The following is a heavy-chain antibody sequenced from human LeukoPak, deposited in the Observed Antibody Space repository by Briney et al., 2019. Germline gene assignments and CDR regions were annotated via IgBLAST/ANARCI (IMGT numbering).Heavy chain of an antibody. CDR3: ARDPELGLDRSGYYYLV. CDR1: GDTFRNYA. D-gene: IGHD3-22*01. CDR2: IIPIFGTT. Sequence: ASVKVSCKASGDTFRNYAISWVREVPGQGLEWMGRIIPIFGTTRYAQKFQGRVTITTDASTTTAYMELNSLRSEDTAVYYCARDPELGLDRSGYYYLVWGQGTLVTVSS. V-gene: IGHV1-69*05. J-gene: IGHJ4*02.